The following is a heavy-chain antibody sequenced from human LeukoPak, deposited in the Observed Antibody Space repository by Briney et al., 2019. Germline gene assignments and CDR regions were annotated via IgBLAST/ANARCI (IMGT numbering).Heavy chain of an antibody. CDR1: GGSIPTKNFY. CDR3: ARHERCSSINCIYNWFDP. J-gene: IGHJ5*02. Sequence: KPSETLSLTCTVSGGSIPTKNFYWGWIRQPPGKGLEWIGSVFYRGRTYYNPSLKSRVTIFVDPSKNQFSLNLRSVTAADTAVYYCARHERCSSINCIYNWFDPWGQGTLVIVSS. D-gene: IGHD2-2*01. CDR2: VFYRGRT. V-gene: IGHV4-39*01.